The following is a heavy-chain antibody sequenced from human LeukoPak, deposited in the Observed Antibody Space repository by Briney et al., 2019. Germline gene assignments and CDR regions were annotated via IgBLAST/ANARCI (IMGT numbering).Heavy chain of an antibody. CDR2: FYYSGST. CDR3: AGAGSGWEGKYFQH. D-gene: IGHD6-19*01. CDR1: GGSISSYY. J-gene: IGHJ1*01. Sequence: SETLSLTCTVSGGSISSYYWSWIRQPPGEGRGWIGYFYYSGSTIYNPSLKSRVTTSVDTSKNQFSLKQSSVTAADTAVYYCAGAGSGWEGKYFQHWGQGTLVTVSS. V-gene: IGHV4-59*12.